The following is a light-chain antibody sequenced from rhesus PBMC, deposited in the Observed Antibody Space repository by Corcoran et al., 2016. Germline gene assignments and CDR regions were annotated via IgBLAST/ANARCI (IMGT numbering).Light chain of an antibody. CDR1: QGISNA. CDR2: AAS. CDR3: QQGYSTPYS. V-gene: IGKV1-33*02. J-gene: IGKJ2*01. Sequence: DIQMSQSPSSLSASVGDKVTITCRASQGISNAVAWYQQKPGKAPKLLFYAASSLESGVPSRFSGRRSGTDFTLTISVLPPDYFATYYCQQGYSTPYSFGQGTKVEIK.